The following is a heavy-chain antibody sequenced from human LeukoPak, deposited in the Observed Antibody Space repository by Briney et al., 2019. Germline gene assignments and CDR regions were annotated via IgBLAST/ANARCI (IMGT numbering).Heavy chain of an antibody. CDR3: AKVGSSASY. J-gene: IGHJ4*02. Sequence: GESLRLSCAASGFSFTTYWMSWVRQAPGKGLEWVANIKQDGTEKYYVDSVKGRFTISRDNAKNTLYLQMNSLRAEDTAVYYCAKVGSSASYWGQGTLVTVSS. D-gene: IGHD6-25*01. CDR1: GFSFTTYW. CDR2: IKQDGTEK. V-gene: IGHV3-7*03.